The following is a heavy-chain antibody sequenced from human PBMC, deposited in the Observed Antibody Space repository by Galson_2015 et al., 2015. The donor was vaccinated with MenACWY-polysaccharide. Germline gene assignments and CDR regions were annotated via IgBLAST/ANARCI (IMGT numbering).Heavy chain of an antibody. CDR2: IYYSGST. CDR3: ANYGINFDY. Sequence: SEPLSLTCPVSGGSISSSSYSWGWLRQPPGKGLEWIGSIYYSGSTYYNPSLKSRVTISVDTSKNQFSLKLSSVTAADTAVYYCANYGINFDYWGQGTLVTVSS. J-gene: IGHJ4*02. CDR1: GGSISSSSYS. V-gene: IGHV4-39*01. D-gene: IGHD3-10*01.